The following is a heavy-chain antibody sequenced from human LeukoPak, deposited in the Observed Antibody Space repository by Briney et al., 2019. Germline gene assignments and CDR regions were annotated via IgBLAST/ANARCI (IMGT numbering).Heavy chain of an antibody. V-gene: IGHV3-73*01. CDR3: TRKPDYYDSSGYPN. CDR2: IRSKANSYAT. J-gene: IGHJ4*02. D-gene: IGHD3-22*01. Sequence: SGGSLRLSCAASGFTFSGSAMHWVRQASGKGLEWVGRIRSKANSYATAYAASVKGRFTNSRDDSKNTAYLQMNSLKTEDTAVYYCTRKPDYYDSSGYPNWGQGTLVTVSS. CDR1: GFTFSGSA.